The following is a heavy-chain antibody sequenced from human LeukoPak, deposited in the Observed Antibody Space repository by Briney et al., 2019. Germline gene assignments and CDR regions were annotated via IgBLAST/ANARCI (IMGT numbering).Heavy chain of an antibody. CDR3: ARALYSGGWYGMDV. CDR1: GFTFSSYA. D-gene: IGHD6-19*01. CDR2: ISYDGSNK. V-gene: IGHV3-30-3*01. Sequence: GGSLRLSCAASGFTFSSYAMHWVRQAPGKGLEWVAVISYDGSNKYYADSVKGRFTISRDNSRSTVYLQMNSLRVDDTAVYYCARALYSGGWYGMDVWGQGTTVTVSS. J-gene: IGHJ6*02.